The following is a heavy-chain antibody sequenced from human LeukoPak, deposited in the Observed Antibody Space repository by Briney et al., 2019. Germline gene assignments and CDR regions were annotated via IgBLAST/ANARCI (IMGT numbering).Heavy chain of an antibody. Sequence: ASVKASCKASGYTFSGYYMHWVRQAPGQGLEWMGWIKPNSGDTKYAQKFQGRVTMTRDTSINTAYMELSSLRSDDTAMYYCARDRAAVAGQYFFDYWGQGALVTVSS. CDR3: ARDRAAVAGQYFFDY. V-gene: IGHV1-2*02. J-gene: IGHJ4*02. CDR1: GYTFSGYY. D-gene: IGHD6-19*01. CDR2: IKPNSGDT.